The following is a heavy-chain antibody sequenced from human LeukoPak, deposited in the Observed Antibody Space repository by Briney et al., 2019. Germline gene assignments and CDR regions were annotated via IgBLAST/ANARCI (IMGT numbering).Heavy chain of an antibody. J-gene: IGHJ3*02. D-gene: IGHD3-3*01. CDR1: GFTFSSYA. CDR3: ARGKYDFWSGYSGDAFDI. CDR2: ISYDGSNK. Sequence: QSGGSLRLSCAASGFTFSSYAMHWVRQAPGKGLEWVAVISYDGSNKYYADSVKGRFTISRDNSKNTLYLQMNSLRAEDTAVYYCARGKYDFWSGYSGDAFDIWGQGTMVTVSS. V-gene: IGHV3-30-3*01.